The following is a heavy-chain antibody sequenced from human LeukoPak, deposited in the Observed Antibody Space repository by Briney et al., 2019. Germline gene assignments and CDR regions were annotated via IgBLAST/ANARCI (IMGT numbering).Heavy chain of an antibody. D-gene: IGHD6-6*01. CDR1: GFIFSNYA. J-gene: IGHJ4*02. CDR2: ISSSGAGT. V-gene: IGHV3-23*01. CDR3: AKELGSSHFDF. Sequence: GGSLRLSCEASGFIFSNYAMNWVRQAPGKGLEWVSVISSSGAGTYYADSVKGRFAISRDNSRNTLYLQMNSLRDEDTAVYYCAKELGSSHFDFWGQGTLVTVSS.